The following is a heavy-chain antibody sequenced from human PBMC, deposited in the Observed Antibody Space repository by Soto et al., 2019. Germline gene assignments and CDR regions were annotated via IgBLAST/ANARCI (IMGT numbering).Heavy chain of an antibody. J-gene: IGHJ4*02. CDR2: ISGSSGNA. D-gene: IGHD3-16*01. Sequence: QVQLVQSGAEVKNPGASVKVSCKTSGYTFTKYGVGWVRQAPGQGLEWMGWISGSSGNANYAEKVQGRITLTTDTSTSTAYLELRSLRSDATAVYYCAREMAGLGGEYDYWGQGTLVTVSS. V-gene: IGHV1-18*01. CDR3: AREMAGLGGEYDY. CDR1: GYTFTKYG.